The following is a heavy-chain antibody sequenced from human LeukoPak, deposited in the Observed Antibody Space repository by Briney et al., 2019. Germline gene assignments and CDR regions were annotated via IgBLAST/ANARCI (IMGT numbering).Heavy chain of an antibody. Sequence: GGSLRLSCAASGFTFSSYAMHWVRQAPGKGLEWVAVVSYDGSNKYYADSVKGRFIISRDNAKNSLYLQMNSLRAEDTAVYYCARSPGQDYVWGSYRPYYFDYWGQGTLVTVSS. CDR3: ARSPGQDYVWGSYRPYYFDY. D-gene: IGHD3-16*02. CDR2: VSYDGSNK. V-gene: IGHV3-30-3*01. J-gene: IGHJ4*02. CDR1: GFTFSSYA.